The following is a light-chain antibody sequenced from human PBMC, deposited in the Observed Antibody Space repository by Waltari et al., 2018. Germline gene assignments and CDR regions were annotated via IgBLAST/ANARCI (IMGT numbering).Light chain of an antibody. Sequence: DIQLTQSPSSLSASVGDRVTITCRPDQTISSYLRWYQQKPGRAPQLLIYAATSLHVGVPSRFSGSGSVTDFTLTISSLQPEDFATYYCQQTYTASTFGPGTKVDVK. J-gene: IGKJ3*01. CDR3: QQTYTAST. CDR2: AAT. CDR1: QTISSY. V-gene: IGKV1-39*01.